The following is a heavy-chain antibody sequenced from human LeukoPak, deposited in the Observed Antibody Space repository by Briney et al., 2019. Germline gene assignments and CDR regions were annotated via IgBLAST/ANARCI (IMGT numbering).Heavy chain of an antibody. J-gene: IGHJ6*03. Sequence: SVKVSCKASGGTFSSYAISWVRQAPGQGLEWMGGIIPIFGTANYAQKFQGRVTITADESTSTAYTELSSLRSEDTAVYYCASELRYFDWTERAYYMDVWGKGTTVTVSS. V-gene: IGHV1-69*01. CDR2: IIPIFGTA. CDR1: GGTFSSYA. D-gene: IGHD3-9*01. CDR3: ASELRYFDWTERAYYMDV.